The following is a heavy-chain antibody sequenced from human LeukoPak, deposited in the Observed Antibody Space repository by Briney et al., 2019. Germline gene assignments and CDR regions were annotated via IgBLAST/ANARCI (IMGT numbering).Heavy chain of an antibody. J-gene: IGHJ4*02. CDR1: GGSFSWYY. Sequence: SETLSLTCTIYGGSFSWYYWSWIRQPPGKELEWIGEIHPSGSTNFNPSLKSRVSISVDTSKNQFSLILTSVTAADTGVYYCSRGRDQSKTGDSWGQGTVVTVSS. CDR3: SRGRDQSKTGDS. CDR2: IHPSGST. D-gene: IGHD2-2*01. V-gene: IGHV4-34*01.